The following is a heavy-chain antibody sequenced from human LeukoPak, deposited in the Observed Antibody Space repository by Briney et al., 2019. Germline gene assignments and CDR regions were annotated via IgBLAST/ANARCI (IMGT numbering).Heavy chain of an antibody. V-gene: IGHV3-53*01. Sequence: GGSLRLSCATSGFTFSNAWMSWVRQAPGKGLEWVSVIYSAGGTFYSDSVKGRFTISRDYSKNTLYLQMNSLRADDTAMYYCARDSNGPAFWGQGTLVTVSS. CDR2: IYSAGGT. CDR3: ARDSNGPAF. J-gene: IGHJ4*02. CDR1: GFTFSNAW. D-gene: IGHD6-19*01.